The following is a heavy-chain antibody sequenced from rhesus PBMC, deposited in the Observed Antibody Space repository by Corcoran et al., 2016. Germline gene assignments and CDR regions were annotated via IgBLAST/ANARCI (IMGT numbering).Heavy chain of an antibody. J-gene: IGHJ4*01. Sequence: QVQLQESGPGLVKPSETLSLTCAVSGDSVSGGFDWTWIHQPPGKGLEWIGYISGSSGTTDSGPSLKNRVPISKDTSKNQFSLLLTSVTAADTAVYYCARSRAGTTWANDYWGQGVLVTVSS. CDR2: ISGSSGTT. CDR3: ARSRAGTTWANDY. CDR1: GDSVSGGFD. V-gene: IGHV4-76*01. D-gene: IGHD1-20*01.